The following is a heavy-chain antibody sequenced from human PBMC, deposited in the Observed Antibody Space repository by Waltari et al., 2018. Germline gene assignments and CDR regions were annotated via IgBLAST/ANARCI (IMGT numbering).Heavy chain of an antibody. CDR1: GYTFTSYD. CDR3: AREVVVAAPDYYYYGMDV. J-gene: IGHJ6*02. V-gene: IGHV1-8*01. D-gene: IGHD6-13*01. CDR2: MTPTSGNT. Sequence: QVQLVQSGAEVKKPGASVKVSCKASGYTFTSYDINWVRQATGQGLERMGGMTPTSGNTGYAQKFQGGVTMTRNTSISTAYMELSSLRSEDTAVYYCAREVVVAAPDYYYYGMDVWGQGTTVTVSS.